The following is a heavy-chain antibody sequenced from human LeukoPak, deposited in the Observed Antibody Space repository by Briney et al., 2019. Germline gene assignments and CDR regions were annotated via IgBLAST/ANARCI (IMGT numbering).Heavy chain of an antibody. CDR3: ARGGEMATYYYYYYMDV. Sequence: ASVKVSCKASGYTFTGYYMHWVRQAPGQGLEWMGWINPNSGGTNYAQKFQGRVTMTRDTSISTAYMALSRLRSDDTAVYYCARGGEMATYYYYYYMDVWGKGTTVTVSS. CDR2: INPNSGGT. CDR1: GYTFTGYY. V-gene: IGHV1-2*02. J-gene: IGHJ6*03. D-gene: IGHD5-24*01.